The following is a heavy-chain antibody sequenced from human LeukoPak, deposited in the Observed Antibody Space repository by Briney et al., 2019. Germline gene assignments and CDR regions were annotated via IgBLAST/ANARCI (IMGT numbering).Heavy chain of an antibody. CDR2: IYSGGST. D-gene: IGHD7-27*01. CDR3: ARDAGDRGGFDY. J-gene: IGHJ4*02. CDR1: GFTVSSNY. V-gene: IGHV3-66*01. Sequence: GGSLRLSCAASGFTVSSNYMSWVRQAPGKGLEWVSVIYSGGSTYYADSVKGRFTISRDNSKNTLYLQMNSPRAEDTAVYYCARDAGDRGGFDYRGQGTLVTVSS.